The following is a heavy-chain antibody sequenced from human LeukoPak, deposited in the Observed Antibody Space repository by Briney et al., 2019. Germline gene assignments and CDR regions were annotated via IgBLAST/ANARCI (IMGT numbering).Heavy chain of an antibody. Sequence: SETLSLTCTVSGGSISSSNYYWGWIRQPPGKGLEWIGSIYYSGSTYYNPSLKSRVTISVDKSKSQFSLKLSSVTAADTAVYYCARAGRKTTVTSLPLDYWGQGTLVTVSS. D-gene: IGHD4-17*01. J-gene: IGHJ4*02. V-gene: IGHV4-39*07. CDR2: IYYSGST. CDR3: ARAGRKTTVTSLPLDY. CDR1: GGSISSSNYY.